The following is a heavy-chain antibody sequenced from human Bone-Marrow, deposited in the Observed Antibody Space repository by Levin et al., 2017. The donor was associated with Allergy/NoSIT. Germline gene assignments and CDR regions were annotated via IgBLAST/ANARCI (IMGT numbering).Heavy chain of an antibody. CDR3: ARMIRGGLVPGRNNFHYYMDV. Sequence: RPSGPTLVKPTQTLTLTCSFSGFSLSTEGICVSWIRQSPGKALEWLARIDWDDEKFYNTSLGTRLTASRDTANNRAVLTMTNVDPVDTGTYYCARMIRGGLVPGRNNFHYYMDVWGEGTMVTVSS. D-gene: IGHD3-10*02. V-gene: IGHV2-70*17. CDR2: IDWDDEK. CDR1: GFSLSTEGIC. J-gene: IGHJ6*03.